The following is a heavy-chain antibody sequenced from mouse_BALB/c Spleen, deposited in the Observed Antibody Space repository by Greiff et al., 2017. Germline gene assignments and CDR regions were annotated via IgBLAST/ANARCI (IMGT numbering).Heavy chain of an antibody. CDR3: ARDGDFYYYVSSYWYFDV. D-gene: IGHD1-1*01. CDR1: GFSLTSYG. J-gene: IGHJ1*01. CDR2: IWAGGST. V-gene: IGHV2-9*02. Sequence: QVQLQQSGPGLVAPSQSLSITCTVSGFSLTSYGVHWVRQPPGKGLEWLGVIWAGGSTNYNSALMSRLSISKDNSKSQVFLKMNSLQTDDTAMYYCARDGDFYYYVSSYWYFDVWGAGTTVTVSS.